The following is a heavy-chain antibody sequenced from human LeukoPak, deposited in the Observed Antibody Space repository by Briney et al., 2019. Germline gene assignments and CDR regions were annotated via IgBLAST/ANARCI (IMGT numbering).Heavy chain of an antibody. Sequence: SVKVSCKASGYTFTSFGISWVRQAPGQGLEWMGRIIPILGIANYAQKFQGRVTITADKSTSTAYMELSSLRSEDTAVYYCARDLTAYDSSGYAYWGQGTLVTVSS. J-gene: IGHJ4*02. CDR3: ARDLTAYDSSGYAY. D-gene: IGHD3-22*01. CDR2: IIPILGIA. V-gene: IGHV1-69*04. CDR1: GYTFTSFG.